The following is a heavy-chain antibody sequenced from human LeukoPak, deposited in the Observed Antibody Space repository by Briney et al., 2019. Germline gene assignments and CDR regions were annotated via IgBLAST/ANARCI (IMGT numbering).Heavy chain of an antibody. CDR1: GFTFINYA. J-gene: IGHJ6*03. CDR3: ARDQGHMDV. CDR2: IKSYSRFA. V-gene: IGHV3-20*01. Sequence: GGSLRLSCAASGFTFINYAMIWVRQAPGRGLEWVSAIKSYSRFADYADSVKGRFTISRDNAKNSLYLQMNSLRAEDTALYHCARDQGHMDVWGKGTTVTVSS.